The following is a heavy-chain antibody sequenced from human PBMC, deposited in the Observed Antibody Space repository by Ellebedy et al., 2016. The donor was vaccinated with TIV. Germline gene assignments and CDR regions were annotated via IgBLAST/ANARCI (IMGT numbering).Heavy chain of an antibody. Sequence: GESLKISCAASGFTFSLNWMYWVRQAPGKGLEWVANIKEDGSDEYYVDSVKGRFTISRDNAKNSLYLQMNSLRAEDTAVYYCARVGGSLSPILYWGQGTLVTVSS. CDR3: ARVGGSLSPILY. D-gene: IGHD3-16*01. CDR1: GFTFSLNW. V-gene: IGHV3-7*01. J-gene: IGHJ4*02. CDR2: IKEDGSDE.